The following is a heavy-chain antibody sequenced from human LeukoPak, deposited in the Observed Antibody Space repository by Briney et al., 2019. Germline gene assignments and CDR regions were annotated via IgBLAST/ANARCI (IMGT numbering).Heavy chain of an antibody. CDR3: ASLVSGYYYFDY. CDR1: GGSISSGGYS. Sequence: PSQTLSLTCAVSGGSISSGGYSWSWIRQPPGKGLEWIGYIYHSGSTYYNPSLKSRVTTSVDRSKNQFSLKLSSVTAADTAVYYCASLVSGYYYFDYWGQGTLVTVSS. J-gene: IGHJ4*02. V-gene: IGHV4-30-2*01. D-gene: IGHD3-22*01. CDR2: IYHSGST.